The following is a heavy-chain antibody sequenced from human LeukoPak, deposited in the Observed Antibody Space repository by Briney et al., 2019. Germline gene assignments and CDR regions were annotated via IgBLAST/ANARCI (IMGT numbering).Heavy chain of an antibody. CDR2: IIPIFGTA. D-gene: IGHD1-26*01. CDR1: GGTFSSYA. CDR3: ARDRRMEVGATDGNDY. V-gene: IGHV1-69*05. J-gene: IGHJ4*02. Sequence: GASVKVSCKASGGTFSSYAISWVRQAPGQGLEWMGRIIPIFGTANYAQKFQGRATITTDESTSTAYMELSSLRSEDTAVYYCARDRRMEVGATDGNDYWGQGTLVTVSS.